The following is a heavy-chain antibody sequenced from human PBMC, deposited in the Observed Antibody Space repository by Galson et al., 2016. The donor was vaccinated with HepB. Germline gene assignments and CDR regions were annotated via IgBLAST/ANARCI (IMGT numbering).Heavy chain of an antibody. CDR2: IYPGDSET. V-gene: IGHV5-51*03. J-gene: IGHJ4*02. CDR1: GYRFISYW. Sequence: QSGAEVKKPGESLKISCKASGYRFISYWIGWVRQMPGKGLEWMGIIYPGDSETRYSPSFQGQVTISVDKSISSAYLQWSSLKASDTAMYYCARRDPQLVNYYVDYWGQGTLVTVSS. D-gene: IGHD6-6*01. CDR3: ARRDPQLVNYYVDY.